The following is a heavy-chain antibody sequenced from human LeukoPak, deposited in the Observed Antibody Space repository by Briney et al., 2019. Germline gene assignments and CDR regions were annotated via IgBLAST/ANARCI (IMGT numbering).Heavy chain of an antibody. V-gene: IGHV3-30*04. J-gene: IGHJ4*02. CDR3: ARDLYDILTGSLDY. CDR1: GFRFSSYA. CDR2: ISYDGSNK. Sequence: GGSLRLSCAASGFRFSSYAMHWVRQAPGKGLEWVAVISYDGSNKYYGDSVKGRFTISRDKSKNTMYVQMNSLRTEDTAVYYCARDLYDILTGSLDYWGQGTLVTVSS. D-gene: IGHD3-9*01.